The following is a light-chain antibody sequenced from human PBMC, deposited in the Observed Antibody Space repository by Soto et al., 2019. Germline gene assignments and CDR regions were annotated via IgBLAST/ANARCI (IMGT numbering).Light chain of an antibody. J-gene: IGKJ5*01. V-gene: IGKV1-39*01. CDR1: QSIITY. CDR2: TAS. Sequence: IQMTQSPSSLSASVGDRVTLAWRASQSIITYLNWYQQKPGKAPDLLIYTASNLESGVPSRFSGSGSGTDFTLTISSLQPEDFATYYCQQSYGTPITFGQGTRLEIK. CDR3: QQSYGTPIT.